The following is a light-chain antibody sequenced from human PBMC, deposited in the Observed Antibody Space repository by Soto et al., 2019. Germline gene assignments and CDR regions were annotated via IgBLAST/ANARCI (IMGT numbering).Light chain of an antibody. J-gene: IGKJ1*01. CDR2: AAS. V-gene: IGKV1-6*01. Sequence: AIQMTQSPSSLSASVGERVTITCGASQGIRNDLGWYQQKPGKAPKLLIYAASSLQSGVPSRFSGSGSGTDFSLTISSLQPEDVATYFCQKYNSPPRTFGQGTKVDIK. CDR3: QKYNSPPRT. CDR1: QGIRND.